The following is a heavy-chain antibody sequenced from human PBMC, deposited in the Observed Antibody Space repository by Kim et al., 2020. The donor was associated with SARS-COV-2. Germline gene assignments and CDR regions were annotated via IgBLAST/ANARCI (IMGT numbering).Heavy chain of an antibody. J-gene: IGHJ4*02. V-gene: IGHV3-49*03. D-gene: IGHD1-26*01. CDR1: GFIFGDYV. CDR2: IRSKGYGGTA. Sequence: GGSLRLSCTASGFIFGDYVMSWFRQAPGAGPEWVGFIRSKGYGGTAEYAASMRGRVTISRDDSKSIAYLQMNSLKPEDTAMYYCTREKEGSYTQRFDLWGPGTLLTVSS. CDR3: TREKEGSYTQRFDL.